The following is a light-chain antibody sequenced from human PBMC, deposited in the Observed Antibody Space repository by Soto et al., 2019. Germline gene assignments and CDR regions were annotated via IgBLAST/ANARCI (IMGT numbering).Light chain of an antibody. CDR1: HSVNSH. V-gene: IGKV3-15*01. CDR2: GAS. J-gene: IGKJ5*01. Sequence: IMMTQSPATVSVSPGERVTLSCRTSHSVNSHVAWYQQKPGQAPRLLLYGASTRATGIPVRFSGSGFGTEFTLTISGLQSEDFAVYYCQQYNDRPPITFGQGTRLE. CDR3: QQYNDRPPIT.